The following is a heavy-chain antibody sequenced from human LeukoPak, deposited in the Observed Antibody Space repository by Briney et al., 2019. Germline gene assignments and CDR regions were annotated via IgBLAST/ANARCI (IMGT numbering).Heavy chain of an antibody. Sequence: ASVKVSCKASGGTASAIGWVRQAPGQGLEWMGLINPTGGSTGYAQKFQGRVTMTRDMSTSTDYMELSSLRSEDTAIYYCARDNSVGDNAWWFDPWGQGTLVTVSS. CDR3: ARDNSVGDNAWWFDP. CDR2: INPTGGST. D-gene: IGHD1-26*01. V-gene: IGHV1-46*01. J-gene: IGHJ5*02. CDR1: GGTASA.